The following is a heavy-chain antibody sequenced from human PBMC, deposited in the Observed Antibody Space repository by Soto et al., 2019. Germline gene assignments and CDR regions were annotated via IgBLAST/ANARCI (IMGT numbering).Heavy chain of an antibody. CDR2: ITSNGDNT. CDR3: VKGNQLLRYYFEY. J-gene: IGHJ4*02. CDR1: VFTFINFA. V-gene: IGHV3-64D*06. D-gene: IGHD2-2*01. Sequence: PGWSLRLSCSSSVFTFINFAMHWVRQAPGKGLEYVSGITSNGDNTYHADSVQGRFTISRDNSKSTLYLQMTSLRVEDTAVYYCVKGNQLLRYYFEYWGRGALVTVSS.